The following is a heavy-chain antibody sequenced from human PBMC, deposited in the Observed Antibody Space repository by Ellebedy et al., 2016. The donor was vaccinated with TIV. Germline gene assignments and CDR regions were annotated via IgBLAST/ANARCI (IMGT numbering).Heavy chain of an antibody. CDR2: IRSQANSYAT. CDR3: TRRGVSGGRTFDY. D-gene: IGHD6-19*01. Sequence: GGSLRLXCAASGFTFSGSAMHWARQSSGKGLEWIGRIRSQANSYATAYAPSVKGRFFISRDDSKNTAYLHMNSLNTEDSAVYYCTRRGVSGGRTFDYWGQGTLVTVSS. J-gene: IGHJ4*02. CDR1: GFTFSGSA. V-gene: IGHV3-73*01.